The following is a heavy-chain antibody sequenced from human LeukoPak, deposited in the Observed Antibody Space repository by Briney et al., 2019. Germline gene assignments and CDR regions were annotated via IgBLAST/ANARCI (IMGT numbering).Heavy chain of an antibody. D-gene: IGHD2-2*01. CDR1: GGSFSGYY. J-gene: IGHJ4*02. V-gene: IGHV4-34*01. CDR3: ARRPLCNSTSCRRFDY. CDR2: INHSGST. Sequence: PSETLSLTCAVYGGSFSGYYWSWIRQPPGKGLEWIGEINHSGSTNYNPSLKSRVTISVDTSKNQFSLKLTSVTAADTAVYYCARRPLCNSTSCRRFDYWGRGTLVTVSS.